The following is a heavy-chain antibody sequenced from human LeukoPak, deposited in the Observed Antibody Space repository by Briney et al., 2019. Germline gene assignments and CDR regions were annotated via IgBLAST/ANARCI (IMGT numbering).Heavy chain of an antibody. CDR3: ARDGYYGSGPLWGFAFDI. D-gene: IGHD3-10*01. V-gene: IGHV1-69*13. Sequence: ASVKVSCKASGGTFSSYAISWVRQAPGQGLEWMGGIIPIFGTANYAQKFQGRVTITADESTSTAYMELSSLRSEDTAVYYCARDGYYGSGPLWGFAFDIWGQGTMVTVSS. CDR1: GGTFSSYA. J-gene: IGHJ3*02. CDR2: IIPIFGTA.